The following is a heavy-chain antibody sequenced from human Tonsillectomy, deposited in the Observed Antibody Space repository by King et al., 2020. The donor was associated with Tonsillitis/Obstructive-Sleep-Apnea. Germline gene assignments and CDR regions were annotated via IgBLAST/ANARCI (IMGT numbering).Heavy chain of an antibody. Sequence: VQLVESGAEVKKPGASVKVSCKASGYTFTGYYMHWVRQAPGQGLEWMGWINPNSGGTNYAQQFQGRVTMTRDTSISTAYMELSRLRSDDTAVYYCARGDDFWSGYYTCYFDYWGQGTLVTVSS. V-gene: IGHV1-2*02. CDR3: ARGDDFWSGYYTCYFDY. D-gene: IGHD3-3*01. CDR2: INPNSGGT. CDR1: GYTFTGYY. J-gene: IGHJ4*02.